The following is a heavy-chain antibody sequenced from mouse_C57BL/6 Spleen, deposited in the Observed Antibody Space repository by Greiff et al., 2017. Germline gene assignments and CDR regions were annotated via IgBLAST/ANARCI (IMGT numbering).Heavy chain of an antibody. CDR2: ISGGGGNT. CDR3: ARHEDLDY. J-gene: IGHJ2*01. V-gene: IGHV5-9*01. CDR1: GFTFSSYT. Sequence: EVHLVESGGGLVKPGGSLKLSCAASGFTFSSYTMSWVRQTPEKRLEWVATISGGGGNTYYPDSVKGRFTISRDNAKNTRYLQMSSLRSEDTALYYCARHEDLDYWGQGTTLTVSS.